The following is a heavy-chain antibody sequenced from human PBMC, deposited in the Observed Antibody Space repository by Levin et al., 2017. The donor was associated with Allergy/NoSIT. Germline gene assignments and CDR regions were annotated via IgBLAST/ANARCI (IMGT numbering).Heavy chain of an antibody. CDR3: ARDPRYYDLVTAFDY. CDR1: GFTFSDYY. D-gene: IGHD3-9*01. V-gene: IGHV3-11*05. Sequence: GESLKISCGASGFTFSDYYLSWIRQAPGKGLEWVSYISGNTIYTNYADSVKGRFTISRDNAKNSLFLQMNSLRAEDTAVYYCARDPRYYDLVTAFDYWGQGTLVTVSS. J-gene: IGHJ4*02. CDR2: ISGNTIYT.